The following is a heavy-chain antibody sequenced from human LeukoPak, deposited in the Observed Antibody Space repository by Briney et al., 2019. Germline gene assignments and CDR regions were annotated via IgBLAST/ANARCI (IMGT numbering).Heavy chain of an antibody. CDR1: GFTFSCYA. CDR3: AKDGCSGGRCYLKIYYFDY. J-gene: IGHJ4*02. Sequence: GGSLRLSCAASGFTFSCYAMSWVRQAPGKGLEWVSAISGSGDSTYYADSVKGRFTISRDNSKNTLYLQMNRLRAEDTAIYYCAKDGCSGGRCYLKIYYFDYWGQGTLVTVSS. V-gene: IGHV3-23*01. CDR2: ISGSGDST. D-gene: IGHD2-15*01.